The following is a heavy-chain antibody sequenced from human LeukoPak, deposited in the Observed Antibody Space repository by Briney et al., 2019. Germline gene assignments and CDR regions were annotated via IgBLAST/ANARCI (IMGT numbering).Heavy chain of an antibody. CDR2: ISGSGGST. CDR3: VDTAGSSGSYLEGCDYYYMDV. V-gene: IGHV3-23*01. D-gene: IGHD3-10*01. Sequence: GGSLRLSCAASGFYFSSYAMSWVRQAPGKGLEWVSAISGSGGSTYYADSVKGRFTISRYNSKNTLYLQMNSLRAEDTVVYYCVDTAGSSGSYLEGCDYYYMDVWGKGTTVTVSS. J-gene: IGHJ6*03. CDR1: GFYFSSYA.